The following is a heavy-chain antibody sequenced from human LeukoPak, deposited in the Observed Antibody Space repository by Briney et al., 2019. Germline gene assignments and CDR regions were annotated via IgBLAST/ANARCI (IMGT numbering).Heavy chain of an antibody. J-gene: IGHJ6*03. CDR1: GFTFSDYY. D-gene: IGHD5-18*01. V-gene: IGHV3-11*04. Sequence: GGSLRLSCVASGFTFSDYYMTWIRQAPGKGLEWVSYISSSGYTMYFADSVKGRFTISRDNAKTSLYLQMNSLRTEGTAVYYCARTYTYGKDYSYYYMDVWGKGTTVTVSS. CDR3: ARTYTYGKDYSYYYMDV. CDR2: ISSSGYTM.